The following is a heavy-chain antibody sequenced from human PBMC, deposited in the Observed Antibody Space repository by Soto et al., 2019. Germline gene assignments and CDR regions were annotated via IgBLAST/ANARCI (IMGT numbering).Heavy chain of an antibody. V-gene: IGHV1-2*02. CDR3: ARARSYPGKGGFDP. J-gene: IGHJ5*02. CDR1: GYTFTGYY. D-gene: IGHD1-26*01. CDR2: INPNSGGT. Sequence: ASVKVSCKASGYTFTGYYMHWVRQAPGQGLEWMGWINPNSGGTNYAQKFQGRVTMTRDTSISTAYMELSRLRSDDTAVYYCARARSYPGKGGFDPWGQGTLVTVSS.